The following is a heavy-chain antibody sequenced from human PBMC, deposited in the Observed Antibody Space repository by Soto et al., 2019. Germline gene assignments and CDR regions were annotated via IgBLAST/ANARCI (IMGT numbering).Heavy chain of an antibody. J-gene: IGHJ4*02. CDR3: ARHVGLAKPLDS. CDR2: IHYSGST. V-gene: IGHV4-39*01. Sequence: SETLSLTCTVSGGSISSNIYYWGWIRQPPGKGLEWIGNIHYSGSTYYDSSLKSRVTISADTSSNQFSLNLSSVTAADTAVYYCARHVGLAKPLDSWGRGTLVTVSS. CDR1: GGSISSNIYY.